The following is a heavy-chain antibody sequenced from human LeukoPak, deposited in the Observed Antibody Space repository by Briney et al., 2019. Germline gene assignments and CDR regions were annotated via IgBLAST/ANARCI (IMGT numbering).Heavy chain of an antibody. V-gene: IGHV3-23*01. CDR1: GFTFSNYA. D-gene: IGHD5-18*01. CDR3: AKVGYSYAPRNIDY. Sequence: GGSLRLSCAASGFTFSNYAMSWVRQAPGKGLEWVSTISGSGGDTYYADSVKGRFTISRDNSKNTLYVQMNSLRAEDTAVYYCAKVGYSYAPRNIDYWGQGTLVTVAS. CDR2: ISGSGGDT. J-gene: IGHJ4*02.